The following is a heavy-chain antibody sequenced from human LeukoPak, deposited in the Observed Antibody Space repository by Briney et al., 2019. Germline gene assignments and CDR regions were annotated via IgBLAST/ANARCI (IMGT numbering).Heavy chain of an antibody. D-gene: IGHD3-3*02. V-gene: IGHV3-23*01. CDR1: GFSFSSSA. J-gene: IGHJ4*02. CDR3: AKAGSIRFDY. CDR2: ISGGAGST. Sequence: GGSLRLSCAASGFSFSSSAMSWVRQAPGKGLEWVSGISGGAGSTYYADALKGRFTISRDNSKNTLYLQMSSLRAEDTAVYYCAKAGSIRFDYWGQGTLITVSS.